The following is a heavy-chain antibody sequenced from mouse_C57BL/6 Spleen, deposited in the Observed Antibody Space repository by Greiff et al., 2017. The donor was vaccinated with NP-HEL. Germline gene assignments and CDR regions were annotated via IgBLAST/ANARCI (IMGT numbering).Heavy chain of an antibody. V-gene: IGHV10-1*01. Sequence: EVKLMESGGGLVQPKGSLKLSCAASGFSFNTYAMNWVRQPPGKGLEWVARIRRKSNNYATYYADSVKDRFTISRDDAESMHNLQMNNLTTEYTAMYYCVRQKDGYYDYFDVWGKGTTLTVSS. CDR3: VRQKDGYYDYFDV. CDR1: GFSFNTYA. CDR2: IRRKSNNYAT. J-gene: IGHJ2*01. D-gene: IGHD2-3*01.